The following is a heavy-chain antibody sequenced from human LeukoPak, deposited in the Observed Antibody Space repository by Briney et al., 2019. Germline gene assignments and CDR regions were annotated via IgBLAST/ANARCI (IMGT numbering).Heavy chain of an antibody. CDR2: ISSSSSST. D-gene: IGHD2-15*01. CDR3: AKAGYCSGGSCSLYYYYYMDV. V-gene: IGHV3-48*01. CDR1: GFTFSSYS. J-gene: IGHJ6*03. Sequence: GGSLRLSCAASGFTFSSYSMNWVRQAPGKGLEWVSYISSSSSSTYYADSVKGRFTISRDNSKNTLYLQMNSLRAEDTAVYYCAKAGYCSGGSCSLYYYYYMDVWGKGTTVTISS.